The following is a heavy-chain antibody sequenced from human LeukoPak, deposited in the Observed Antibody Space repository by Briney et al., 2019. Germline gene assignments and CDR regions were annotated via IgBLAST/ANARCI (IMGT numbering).Heavy chain of an antibody. CDR1: GFTVSSNY. J-gene: IGHJ4*02. CDR3: ARDRSSSWTPFLWK. Sequence: GGSLRLSCAASGFTVSSNYVSWVRQAPGKGLEWVSVIYSGGSTYYADSVKGRFTISRDNSKNMVYLQMNSLRAEDTAVYYCARDRSSSWTPFLWKWGQGTLVTVSS. V-gene: IGHV3-66*01. D-gene: IGHD6-13*01. CDR2: IYSGGST.